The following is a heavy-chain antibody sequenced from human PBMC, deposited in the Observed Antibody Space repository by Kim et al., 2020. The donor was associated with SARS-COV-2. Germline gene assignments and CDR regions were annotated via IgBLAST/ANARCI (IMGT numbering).Heavy chain of an antibody. J-gene: IGHJ6*02. D-gene: IGHD2-2*01. CDR3: ASLSCSSTSCYPYYYYYYGMDV. V-gene: IGHV1-8*01. CDR1: GYTFTSYD. CDR2: MNPNSGNT. Sequence: ASVKVSCKASGYTFTSYDINWVRQATGQGLEWMGWMNPNSGNTGYAQKFQGRVTMTRNTSISTAYMELSSLRSEDTAVYYCASLSCSSTSCYPYYYYYYGMDVWGQGTTVTVSS.